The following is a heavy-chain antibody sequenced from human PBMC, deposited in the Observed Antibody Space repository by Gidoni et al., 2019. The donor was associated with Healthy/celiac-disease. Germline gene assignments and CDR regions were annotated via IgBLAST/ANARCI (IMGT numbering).Heavy chain of an antibody. Sequence: QVQLVESGGGVVQPGGSLRLSCAASAFPFSSSGMHWVRQAPGKGLEWVAFIRYDVSNKYYADSVKGRFTISRDNSKNTLYLQMNSLRAEDTAVYYCAKDPRSLEFGVVIIRGWFDPWGQGTLVTVSS. D-gene: IGHD3-3*01. CDR2: IRYDVSNK. V-gene: IGHV3-30*02. CDR1: AFPFSSSG. J-gene: IGHJ5*02. CDR3: AKDPRSLEFGVVIIRGWFDP.